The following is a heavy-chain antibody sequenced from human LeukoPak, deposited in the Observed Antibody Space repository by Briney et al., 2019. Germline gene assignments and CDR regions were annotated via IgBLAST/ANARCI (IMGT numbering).Heavy chain of an antibody. J-gene: IGHJ4*02. D-gene: IGHD4-17*01. Sequence: GASVKVSCKASGCTFTSYYMHWVRQAPGQGLEWMGIINPSGGSTSYAQKFQGRVTMTRDTSTSTVYMELSSLRSEDTAVYYCARVMTTVKDGDYWGQGTLVTVSS. CDR1: GCTFTSYY. V-gene: IGHV1-46*01. CDR3: ARVMTTVKDGDY. CDR2: INPSGGST.